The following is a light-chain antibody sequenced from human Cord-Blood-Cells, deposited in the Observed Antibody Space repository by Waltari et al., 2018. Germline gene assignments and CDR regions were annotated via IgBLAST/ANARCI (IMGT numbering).Light chain of an antibody. J-gene: IGKJ3*01. Sequence: DFKLPKSQSSVLPSEGAEVTTTCRASQGISSWLAWYQQKPGKAPKLLIYAASSLQSGVPSRFSGSGSGTDFTLTISSLQPEDFATYYCQQANSFPFTFGPGTKVDIK. V-gene: IGKV1-12*01. CDR2: AAS. CDR3: QQANSFPFT. CDR1: QGISSW.